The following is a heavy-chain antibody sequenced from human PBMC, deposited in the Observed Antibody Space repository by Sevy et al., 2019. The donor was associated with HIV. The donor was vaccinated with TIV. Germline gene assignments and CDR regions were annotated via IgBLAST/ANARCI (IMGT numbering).Heavy chain of an antibody. CDR1: GDSVSTYSAA. CDR3: ARGLTYSSSSNWFDP. CDR2: TYYKSKWYN. D-gene: IGHD6-6*01. V-gene: IGHV6-1*01. Sequence: KQSQTLSLTCAISGDSVSTYSAAWNWIRQSPSRGLEWLGRTYYKSKWYNDYALSVKSRISINPDTPKNQISLQLNSVTPEDTAVYYCARGLTYSSSSNWFDPWGQGTLVTVSS. J-gene: IGHJ5*02.